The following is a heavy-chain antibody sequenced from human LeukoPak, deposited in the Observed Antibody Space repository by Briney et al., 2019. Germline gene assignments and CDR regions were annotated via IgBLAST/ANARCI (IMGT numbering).Heavy chain of an antibody. CDR1: GFTFISYS. CDR3: ARGARPGDDAFDI. J-gene: IGHJ3*02. Sequence: PGGSLRLSCVVSGFTFISYSMNWGRQGPGEGLEWGSSISSSSSYIYYADSVKGRFTISRDNAKNSLYLQMNSLRAEATAVYYCARGARPGDDAFDIWGQGTMVTVSS. CDR2: ISSSSSYI. D-gene: IGHD7-27*01. V-gene: IGHV3-21*03.